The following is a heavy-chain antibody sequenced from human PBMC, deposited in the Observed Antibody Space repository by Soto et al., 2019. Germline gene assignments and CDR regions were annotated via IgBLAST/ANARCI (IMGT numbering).Heavy chain of an antibody. D-gene: IGHD3-22*01. V-gene: IGHV4-34*01. J-gene: IGHJ6*02. CDR1: CSSVCGHY. CDR2: INHSGST. CDR3: ARRLYYDSSGFEGGGMDV. Sequence: SDIPYLTFPVHCSSVCGHYWSWIGPPPGRGLEWLGEINHSGSTNYNPSLKSRVTISVDTSKNQFSLKLSSVTAADTAVYYCARRLYYDSSGFEGGGMDVWGQGTTVTVSS.